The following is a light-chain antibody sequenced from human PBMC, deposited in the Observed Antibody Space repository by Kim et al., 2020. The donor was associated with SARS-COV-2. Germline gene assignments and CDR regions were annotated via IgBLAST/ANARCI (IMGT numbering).Light chain of an antibody. Sequence: GKPARITCGGNNIGSKSVHWYQQKPGQAPVLVIYYDSDRPSGIPERFSGSNSGNTATLTISRVEAGDEADYYCQVWDSSSDHPWVFCGGTKLTVL. V-gene: IGLV3-21*04. CDR2: YDS. CDR1: NIGSKS. J-gene: IGLJ3*02. CDR3: QVWDSSSDHPWV.